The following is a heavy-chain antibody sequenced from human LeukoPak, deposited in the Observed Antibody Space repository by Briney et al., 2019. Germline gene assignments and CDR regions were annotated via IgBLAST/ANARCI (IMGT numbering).Heavy chain of an antibody. D-gene: IGHD6-13*01. V-gene: IGHV4-39*07. J-gene: IGHJ4*02. CDR2: IHYSGRT. CDR3: ARIGIAAASY. CDR1: GASIISSDYY. Sequence: SETLSLTCTVSGASIISSDYYWGWIRQPPGKGLEWIGNIHYSGRTYYNPSLKSRVTISVDTSKNQFSLKLSSVTAADTAVYFCARIGIAAASYWGQGTLVTVSS.